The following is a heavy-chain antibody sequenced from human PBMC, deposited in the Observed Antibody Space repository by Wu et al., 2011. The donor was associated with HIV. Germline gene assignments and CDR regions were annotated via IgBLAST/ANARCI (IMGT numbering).Heavy chain of an antibody. D-gene: IGHD4-11*01. CDR3: ARDTRYSRRPDSYAFDV. V-gene: IGHV1-69*05. J-gene: IGHJ3*01. CDR2: LIPLLGLT. CDR1: GGTFTSHA. Sequence: VQLEQSGAEVEKPGSSVKVTCKASGGTFTSHAINWVRQAPGQGLEWVGGLIPLLGLTNYAQRFQGRVAITTDESATTAYLELHSLRSEDTAIFFCARDTRYSRRPDSYAFDVWGQGT.